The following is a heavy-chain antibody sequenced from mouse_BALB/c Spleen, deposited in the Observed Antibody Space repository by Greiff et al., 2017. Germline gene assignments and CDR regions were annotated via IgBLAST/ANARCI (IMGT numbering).Heavy chain of an antibody. CDR3: ARSTMITYFDV. J-gene: IGHJ1*01. CDR1: GFTFSSYA. CDR2: ISSGGSYT. Sequence: EVKLMESGGGLVKPGGSLKLSCAASGFTFSSYAMSWVRQSPEKRLEWVAEISSGGSYTYYPDTVTGRFTISRDNAKNTLYLEMSSLRSEDTAMYYCARSTMITYFDVWGAGTTVTVSS. D-gene: IGHD2-4*01. V-gene: IGHV5-9-4*01.